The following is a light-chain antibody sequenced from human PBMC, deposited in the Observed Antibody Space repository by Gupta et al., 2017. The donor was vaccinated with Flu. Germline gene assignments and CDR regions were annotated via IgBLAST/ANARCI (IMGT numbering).Light chain of an antibody. J-gene: IGLJ1*01. CDR2: EDT. V-gene: IGLV2-23*01. Sequence: QSALAQPASVSGSPGQSITISCTGTSSDVGSYNLVSWYQQHPAKAPKFMVYEDTKRPAGVSGRFSGSKSGNTASLTISGLQDEDEADYYCFSYASPTTYVFGTGTKVTVL. CDR3: FSYASPTTYV. CDR1: SSDVGSYNL.